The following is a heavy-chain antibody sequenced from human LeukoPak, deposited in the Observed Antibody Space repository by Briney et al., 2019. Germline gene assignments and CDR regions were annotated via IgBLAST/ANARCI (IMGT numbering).Heavy chain of an antibody. D-gene: IGHD2-8*01. CDR2: ISSSGSTV. CDR1: GFTFSSYE. CDR3: ARDSQPYCTNGICYTKYNWFDP. V-gene: IGHV3-48*03. Sequence: GGSLRLSCAASGFTFSSYEMNWVREAPGKGLEWVSYISSSGSTVYYADSVKGRFTISRDNAKNSLYLQMNSLRAEDTAVYYCARDSQPYCTNGICYTKYNWFDPWGQGTLVTVSS. J-gene: IGHJ5*02.